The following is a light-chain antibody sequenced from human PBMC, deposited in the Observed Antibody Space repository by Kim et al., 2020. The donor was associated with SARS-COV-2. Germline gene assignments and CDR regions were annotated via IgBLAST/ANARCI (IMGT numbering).Light chain of an antibody. CDR2: AAS. Sequence: DIQMTQSPSSLSASVGDRVTITCRASQSISSYLNWYQQKPGKAPKLLIYAASSLQSGVPSRFSGSGSGTDFTLTISSLQPEDFATYYCQQSYSIFHTFGQGTKLEI. V-gene: IGKV1-39*01. CDR1: QSISSY. CDR3: QQSYSIFHT. J-gene: IGKJ2*01.